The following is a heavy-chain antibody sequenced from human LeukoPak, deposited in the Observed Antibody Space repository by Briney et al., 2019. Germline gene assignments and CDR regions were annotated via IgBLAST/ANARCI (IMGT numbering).Heavy chain of an antibody. CDR1: GDSVSSNSAA. CDR2: TYYRSKWYN. Sequence: SQTLSLTCAISGDSVSSNSAAWNWIRQSPSRGLEWLGRTYYRSKWYNDYAVSVKSRITINPDTSKNQFSLQLNSVTPEDTAVYYCARRASVLRFLEWFSYDYYYYMDVWGKGTTVTVSS. J-gene: IGHJ6*03. V-gene: IGHV6-1*01. D-gene: IGHD3-3*01. CDR3: ARRASVLRFLEWFSYDYYYYMDV.